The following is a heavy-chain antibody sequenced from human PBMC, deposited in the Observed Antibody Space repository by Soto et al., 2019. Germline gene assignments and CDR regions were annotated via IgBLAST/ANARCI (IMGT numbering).Heavy chain of an antibody. CDR1: DYTFAAYM. D-gene: IGHD3-3*01. CDR2: IKPRNSDV. V-gene: IGHV5-51*01. CDR3: ARPDSTHDVWYHTYDI. Sequence: GESLKISSKCFDYTFAAYMIGWVRQMPGKGLEWMGVIKPRNSDVKYSPPFEGKVNISADKSINTSFLQWRSLKASDTAMYYCARPDSTHDVWYHTYDIWGQGTMVTVSS. J-gene: IGHJ3*02.